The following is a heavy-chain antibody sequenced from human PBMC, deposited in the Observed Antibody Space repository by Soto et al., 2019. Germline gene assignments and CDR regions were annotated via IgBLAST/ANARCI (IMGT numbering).Heavy chain of an antibody. CDR3: AKTHTGNVAFDI. J-gene: IGHJ3*02. D-gene: IGHD4-4*01. Sequence: EVQLVESGGGLVQPGGSLRLSCAASGFTFSSYWMTWVRQVPGKGLEWVAYINPDGSAKSYASSVKGRFTLSRDNAKNSLYLPMNRLRAEDTAVYYCAKTHTGNVAFDIWGQGTMVTVSS. CDR1: GFTFSSYW. V-gene: IGHV3-7*01. CDR2: INPDGSAK.